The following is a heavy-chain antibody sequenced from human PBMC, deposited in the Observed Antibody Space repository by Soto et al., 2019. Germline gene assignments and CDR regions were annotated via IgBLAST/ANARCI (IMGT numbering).Heavy chain of an antibody. CDR1: GFTFTSYW. V-gene: IGHV3-7*01. CDR3: ARIGYPIDY. Sequence: PGGSLRLSFAASGFTFTSYWMSWVRQAPGKGLEWVANIKQDGNEKYYVDSVKGRFTISRDNAKNSLYLQMNSLRAEDTAVYYCARIGYPIDYWGQGTLVTVSS. D-gene: IGHD1-1*01. CDR2: IKQDGNEK. J-gene: IGHJ4*02.